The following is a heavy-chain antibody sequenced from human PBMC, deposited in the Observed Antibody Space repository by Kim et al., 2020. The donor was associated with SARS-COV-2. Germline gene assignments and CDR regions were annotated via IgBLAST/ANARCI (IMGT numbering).Heavy chain of an antibody. J-gene: IGHJ6*02. V-gene: IGHV4-59*01. Sequence: SETLSLTCTVSGSSISNYFWSWIRHFPGKGLEWIGYVFKNGSTNYNPSLKSRVSISVNTPKNQFSLRLTSLTAADTAVYFCARGGSYGSGSYSKYGMDVWGPGTTVTVSS. CDR2: VFKNGST. D-gene: IGHD3-10*01. CDR3: ARGGSYGSGSYSKYGMDV. CDR1: GSSISNYF.